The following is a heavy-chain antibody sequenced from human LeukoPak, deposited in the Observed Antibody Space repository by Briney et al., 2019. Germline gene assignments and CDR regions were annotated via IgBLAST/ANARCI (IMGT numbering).Heavy chain of an antibody. CDR2: INSDGSST. Sequence: GGSLRLSCAVSGFTFSSHWMHWVRQAPGKGLVWVSRINSDGSSTAYADSVKGRFTISRDNSKNTLYLQMNSLRAEDTAVYYCARQYSYGDYVLFYWGQGTLVTVSS. CDR1: GFTFSSHW. CDR3: ARQYSYGDYVLFY. V-gene: IGHV3-74*01. J-gene: IGHJ4*02. D-gene: IGHD4-17*01.